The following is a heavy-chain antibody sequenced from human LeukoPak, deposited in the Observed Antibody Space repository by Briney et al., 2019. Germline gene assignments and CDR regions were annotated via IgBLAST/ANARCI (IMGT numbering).Heavy chain of an antibody. CDR2: INHSGST. D-gene: IGHD3-3*01. CDR3: ARGVYDFWSGYSFGY. Sequence: SETLSLTCAVYGGSFSGYYWSWIRQPPGKGLEWIGEINHSGSTNYNPSLKSRVTISLDTSKNQFSLKLSSVTAADTAVYYCARGVYDFWSGYSFGYWGQGTLVTVSS. J-gene: IGHJ4*02. CDR1: GGSFSGYY. V-gene: IGHV4-34*01.